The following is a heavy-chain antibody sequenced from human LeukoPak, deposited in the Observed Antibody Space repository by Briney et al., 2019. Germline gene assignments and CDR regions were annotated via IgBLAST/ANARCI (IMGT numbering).Heavy chain of an antibody. J-gene: IGHJ6*03. Sequence: PSETLSLTCAVYGGSFSGYYWSWIRQPPGKGLEWIGEINHSGSTNYNPSLKSRVTISVDTSKNQFSLKLSSVTAADTAVYYCARGLHSLYYYYYYMDVWGKGTTVTVSS. V-gene: IGHV4-34*01. CDR1: GGSFSGYY. CDR2: INHSGST. D-gene: IGHD1-26*01. CDR3: ARGLHSLYYYYYYMDV.